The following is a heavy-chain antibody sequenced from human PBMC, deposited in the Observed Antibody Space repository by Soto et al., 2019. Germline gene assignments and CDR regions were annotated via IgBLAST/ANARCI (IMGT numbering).Heavy chain of an antibody. CDR3: AFPATADFDY. V-gene: IGHV4-4*02. CDR2: IYHSGTT. Sequence: QVQLQESGPGLVKPSGTLSLTCAVSGGSISSTNWWTWVRQSPGRGLEWIGEIYHSGTTNYSPSLKRLVNLAVDMSTNHLSLTLISVTDADTSVYYCAFPATADFDYWGKGILVTVSS. CDR1: GGSISSTNW. D-gene: IGHD6-13*01. J-gene: IGHJ4*02.